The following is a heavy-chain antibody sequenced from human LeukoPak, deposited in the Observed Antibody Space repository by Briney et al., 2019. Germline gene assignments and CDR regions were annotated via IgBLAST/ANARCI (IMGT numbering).Heavy chain of an antibody. D-gene: IGHD4-23*01. J-gene: IGHJ4*02. V-gene: IGHV4-59*01. CDR1: GGSISGSY. CDR2: MYNSGST. CDR3: ARAGYGGNSDPFDY. Sequence: SETLSLPCTVSGGSISGSYWSWIRQPPGKGLEWIAYMYNSGSTNYNPSLKSRVTISVDTSKNQFSLKLSSVTAADTAVYYCARAGYGGNSDPFDYWGQGTLVTVSS.